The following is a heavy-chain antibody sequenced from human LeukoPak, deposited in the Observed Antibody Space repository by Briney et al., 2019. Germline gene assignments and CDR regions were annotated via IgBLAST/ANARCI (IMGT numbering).Heavy chain of an antibody. J-gene: IGHJ4*02. CDR1: GYTFTSYG. Sequence: ASVKVSCKASGYTFTSYGISWVRQAPGQGLEWMGWISAYNGNTNYAQKLQGRVTMTTDTSTSTAYMELSSLRSDDTAVYYCARDPPQPYGSGSSPPESGDYWGQGTLVTVSS. D-gene: IGHD3-10*01. CDR3: ARDPPQPYGSGSSPPESGDY. V-gene: IGHV1-18*01. CDR2: ISAYNGNT.